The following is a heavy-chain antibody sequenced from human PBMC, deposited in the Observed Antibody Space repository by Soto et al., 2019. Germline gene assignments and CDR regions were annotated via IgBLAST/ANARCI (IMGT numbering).Heavy chain of an antibody. CDR2: INPSGGST. V-gene: IGHV1-46*01. CDR3: AREGYYDSSGYYPGELDY. D-gene: IGHD3-22*01. Sequence: ASVKVSCKASGYTFTSYYMHWVRQAPGQGLEWMGIINPSGGSTSYAQKLQGRVTMTTDTSTSTAYMELRSLRSDDTAVYYCAREGYYDSSGYYPGELDYWGQGTLVTVSS. CDR1: GYTFTSYY. J-gene: IGHJ4*02.